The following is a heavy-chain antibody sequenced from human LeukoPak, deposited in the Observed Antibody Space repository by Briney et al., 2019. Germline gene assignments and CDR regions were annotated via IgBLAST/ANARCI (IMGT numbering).Heavy chain of an antibody. CDR2: INPNSGGT. CDR3: ARNGYDYVWGSYRYYYYYYMDV. V-gene: IGHV1-2*02. CDR1: GYTFTGYD. J-gene: IGHJ6*03. Sequence: ASVKVSCKASGYTFTGYDMHWVRQAPGQGLEWMGWINPNSGGTNYAQKFQGRVTMTRDTSISTAYMELSSLRSEDTAVYYCARNGYDYVWGSYRYYYYYYMDVWGKGTTVTISS. D-gene: IGHD3-16*02.